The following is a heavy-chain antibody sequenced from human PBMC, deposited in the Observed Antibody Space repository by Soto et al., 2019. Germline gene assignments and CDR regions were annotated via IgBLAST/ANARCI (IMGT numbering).Heavy chain of an antibody. J-gene: IGHJ4*02. D-gene: IGHD3-16*01. CDR2: IYWDDDK. CDR1: GFSLSTTGKS. CDR3: AHSRGDGDYFPY. Sequence: QITLKESGPTLVKPTQTLTLTCTFSGFSLSTTGKSVAWIRQPPGKALEWLSVIYWDDDKRYSPSLKTRRTIAKDTSKNQVVLKLTNMDPSDTGTYYCAHSRGDGDYFPYWGQGTLVSVSS. V-gene: IGHV2-5*02.